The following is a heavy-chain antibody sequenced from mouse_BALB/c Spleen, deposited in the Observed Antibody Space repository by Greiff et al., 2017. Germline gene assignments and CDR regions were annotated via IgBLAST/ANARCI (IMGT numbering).Heavy chain of an antibody. CDR3: ARQGGGSSPFDY. J-gene: IGHJ2*01. V-gene: IGHV5-6*01. Sequence: EVKLVESGGDLVKPGGSLKLSCAASGFTFSSYGMSWVRQTPDKRLEWVATISSGGSYTYYPDSVKGRFTISRDNAKNTLYLQMSSLKSEDTAMYYCARQGGGSSPFDYWGKGTTLTVSS. D-gene: IGHD1-1*01. CDR1: GFTFSSYG. CDR2: ISSGGSYT.